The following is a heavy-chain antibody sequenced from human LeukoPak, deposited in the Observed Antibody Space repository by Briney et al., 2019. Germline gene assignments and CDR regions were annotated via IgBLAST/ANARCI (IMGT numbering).Heavy chain of an antibody. CDR2: INHSGST. Sequence: PSETLSLTCAVYGGSFSGYYWSWIRQPPGKGLEWIGEINHSGSTNYNPSLKSRVTISVDTSKNQFSLKLSSVTAADTAVYYCARGFPIFGVALNWFDPWGQGTLVTGSS. CDR3: ARGFPIFGVALNWFDP. D-gene: IGHD3-3*01. J-gene: IGHJ5*02. V-gene: IGHV4-34*01. CDR1: GGSFSGYY.